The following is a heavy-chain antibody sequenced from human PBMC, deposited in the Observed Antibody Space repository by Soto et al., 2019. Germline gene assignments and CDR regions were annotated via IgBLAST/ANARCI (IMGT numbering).Heavy chain of an antibody. CDR3: ARTIYGDNVDY. CDR2: MNPNSGNT. J-gene: IGHJ4*02. D-gene: IGHD4-17*01. CDR1: GYTFTSYD. Sequence: QVQLVQSGAEVKKPGASVKLSCKPSGYTFTSYDINWVRQATGQGLEWMGWMNPNSGNTGYAQKFQGRVTMAGNTSISTAYMELSSLRSEDTAVYYCARTIYGDNVDYWGQGSLGSVST. V-gene: IGHV1-8*01.